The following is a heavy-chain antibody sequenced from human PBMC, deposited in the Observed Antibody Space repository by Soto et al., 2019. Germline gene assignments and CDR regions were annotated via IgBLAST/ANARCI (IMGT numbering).Heavy chain of an antibody. J-gene: IGHJ4*02. Sequence: SETLSLTCTVSGGSLRNGDYYWGWIRQPPGKGLEWIGYVYYSGTTYSHPSLNSRVSISVDTSENQFSLRLPSVTAADTAVYYCVTVNLVGAAYYFDYWGPGTLVTVSS. V-gene: IGHV4-30-4*01. CDR3: VTVNLVGAAYYFDY. D-gene: IGHD1-26*01. CDR1: GGSLRNGDYY. CDR2: VYYSGTT.